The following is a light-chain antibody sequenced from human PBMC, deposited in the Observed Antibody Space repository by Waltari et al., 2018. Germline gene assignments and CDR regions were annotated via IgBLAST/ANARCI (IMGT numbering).Light chain of an antibody. V-gene: IGKV2-30*01. J-gene: IGKJ1*01. CDR1: QSLVYSAGNTY. Sequence: DVVMTQSPLSLPVTLGQPASIPCMSTQSLVYSAGNTYLSWFQQRPGQSPRRLIYKVSNRDSGVPDRFSGSGSGTVFTLKISRVEAEDVGFYYCMQGTHWPRTFGPGTKVEIK. CDR2: KVS. CDR3: MQGTHWPRT.